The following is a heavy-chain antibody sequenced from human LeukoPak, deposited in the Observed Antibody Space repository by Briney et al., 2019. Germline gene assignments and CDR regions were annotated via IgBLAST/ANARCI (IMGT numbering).Heavy chain of an antibody. J-gene: IGHJ4*02. V-gene: IGHV3-48*01. CDR2: ISSSSSTI. CDR3: ARDISNSGYDGGDY. D-gene: IGHD5-12*01. CDR1: GFTFSSYS. Sequence: GGSLRLSCAASGFTFSSYSMNWVRQAPGKGLEWVSYISSSSSTIYYADSVKGRFTISRDNAKNSLYLQMNSLRAEDTAVYYCARDISNSGYDGGDYWGQGTLVTVSS.